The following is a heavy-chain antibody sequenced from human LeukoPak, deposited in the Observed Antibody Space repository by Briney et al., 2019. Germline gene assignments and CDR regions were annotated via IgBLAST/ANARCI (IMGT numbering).Heavy chain of an antibody. Sequence: QPSETLSLTCTVSGYSISSGYYWGWIRQPPGKGLEWIGSIYHSGSTYYNPSLKSRVTISVDTSKNQFSLKLRSVTAADTAVYYCARISSSNWYNERGAFDVWGQGTMVTVSS. CDR1: GYSISSGYY. V-gene: IGHV4-38-2*02. D-gene: IGHD6-13*01. CDR2: IYHSGST. CDR3: ARISSSNWYNERGAFDV. J-gene: IGHJ3*01.